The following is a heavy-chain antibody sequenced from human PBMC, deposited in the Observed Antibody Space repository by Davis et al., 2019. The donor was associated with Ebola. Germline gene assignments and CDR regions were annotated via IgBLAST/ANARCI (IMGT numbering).Heavy chain of an antibody. D-gene: IGHD3-22*01. CDR2: INPSGGST. J-gene: IGHJ4*02. CDR3: ARDPPYYDSSGYYSRFDY. Sequence: ASVKVSCKASGYTFTSYYMHWVRQAPGQGLEWMGIINPSGGSTSYAQKFQGRVTMTRDTSTSTVYMELSSLRSEDTAVYYCARDPPYYDSSGYYSRFDYWGQGTPVTVSS. V-gene: IGHV1-46*03. CDR1: GYTFTSYY.